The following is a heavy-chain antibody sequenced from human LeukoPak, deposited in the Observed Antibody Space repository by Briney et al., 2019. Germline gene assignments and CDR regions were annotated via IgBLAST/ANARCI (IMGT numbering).Heavy chain of an antibody. CDR3: AKDYSSSLTNWFDP. Sequence: GGSLRLSCAASGFTFSSYAMSWVRQAPGKGLEWVSGISGGGGSTYYADSVKGRFTISRDNSKNTLYLQMNSLRAEDTAVYYCAKDYSSSLTNWFDPWGQGTLVTVSS. D-gene: IGHD6-6*01. J-gene: IGHJ5*02. V-gene: IGHV3-23*01. CDR1: GFTFSSYA. CDR2: ISGGGGST.